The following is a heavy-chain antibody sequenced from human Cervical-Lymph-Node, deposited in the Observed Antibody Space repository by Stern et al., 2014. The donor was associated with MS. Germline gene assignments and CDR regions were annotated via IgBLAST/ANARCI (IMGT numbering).Heavy chain of an antibody. CDR2: IDWDDDK. J-gene: IGHJ4*02. Sequence: QITLKESGPALVKPTQTLTLTCTFSGFSLSTSGMRVSWIRQPPGNALEWLARIDWDDDKFYSTSLKTSLTISKDTSKNQVVLTMTNMDPVDTATYYCARSPPYYEFWNDYYYFDYWGQGTLVAVSS. V-gene: IGHV2-70*04. D-gene: IGHD3-3*01. CDR3: ARSPPYYEFWNDYYYFDY. CDR1: GFSLSTSGMR.